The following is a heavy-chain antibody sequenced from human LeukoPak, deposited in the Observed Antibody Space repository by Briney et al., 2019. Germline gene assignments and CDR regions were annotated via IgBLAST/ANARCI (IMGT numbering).Heavy chain of an antibody. D-gene: IGHD3-10*01. J-gene: IGHJ3*02. CDR1: GYTFSGYY. V-gene: IGHV1-2*02. Sequence: ASVKVSCKASGYTFSGYYIHWVRQAPGQGLEWMGWINPNSGGTNCAQKFQGRVTMTRDTSISTAYMELSRLRSDDTAVYYCARDLSRYGSGSYYLPDAFDIWGQGTMVTVSS. CDR2: INPNSGGT. CDR3: ARDLSRYGSGSYYLPDAFDI.